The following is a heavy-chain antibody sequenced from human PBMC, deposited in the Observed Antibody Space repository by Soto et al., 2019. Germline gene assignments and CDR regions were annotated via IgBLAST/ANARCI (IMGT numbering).Heavy chain of an antibody. V-gene: IGHV3-23*01. CDR2: ISGSGGST. CDR3: AKGRRSRWPMYYGMDV. J-gene: IGHJ6*02. Sequence: GGSLRLSCAASGFTFSSYAMSWVRQAPGKGLEWVSAISGSGGSTYYADSVKGRFTISRDNSKNTLYLQMNSLRAEDKAVYYCAKGRRSRWPMYYGMDVWGQGTKVTVSS. D-gene: IGHD6-13*01. CDR1: GFTFSSYA.